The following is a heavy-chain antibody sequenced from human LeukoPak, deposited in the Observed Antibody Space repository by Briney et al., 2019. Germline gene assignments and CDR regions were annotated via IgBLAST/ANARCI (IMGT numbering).Heavy chain of an antibody. CDR2: IYPGDSDT. V-gene: IGHV5-51*01. D-gene: IGHD6-19*01. CDR3: ARQIADSSGPIDY. J-gene: IGHJ4*02. Sequence: PGGSLTLSRKVSGYTFASYWIAWVRPLPGNGLEWMWIIYPGDSDTRYSPSFQGQVTISADKSINTAYLQWSSLKASDTAMYYCARQIADSSGPIDYWGQGALVTVSS. CDR1: GYTFASYW.